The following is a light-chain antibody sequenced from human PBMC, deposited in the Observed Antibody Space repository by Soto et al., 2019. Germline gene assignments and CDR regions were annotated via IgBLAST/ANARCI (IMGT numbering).Light chain of an antibody. V-gene: IGLV2-14*01. Sequence: QSALTQPASVSGSPGQSITISCTGSSSDVGGYNYVSWYQQHPGKAPKLLLYEVSNRPSGVSNRFSGSKSGNTASLTISGLQAEDEADYYCSSYAGSNNVVFGTGTKLTVL. J-gene: IGLJ1*01. CDR2: EVS. CDR1: SSDVGGYNY. CDR3: SSYAGSNNVV.